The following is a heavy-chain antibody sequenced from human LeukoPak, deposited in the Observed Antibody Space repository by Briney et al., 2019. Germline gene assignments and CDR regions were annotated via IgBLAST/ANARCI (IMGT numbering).Heavy chain of an antibody. Sequence: WETLPLTCTVSGVTISSYYLSWIRRPPGKGLEWIGDIFHSGSTKYTPSMKSRVTISPNSSKKQFCLSLISVTATDTAVYFCARHEGHCTGGNCYSNAFDVWGQGSMVTVSS. CDR1: GVTISSYY. CDR3: ARHEGHCTGGNCYSNAFDV. V-gene: IGHV4-59*08. J-gene: IGHJ3*01. D-gene: IGHD2-15*01. CDR2: IFHSGST.